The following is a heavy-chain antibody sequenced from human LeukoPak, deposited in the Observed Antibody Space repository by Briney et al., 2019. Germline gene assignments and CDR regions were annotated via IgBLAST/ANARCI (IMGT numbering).Heavy chain of an antibody. CDR1: GGTFSSYA. CDR3: AGYYYDSSGYTDY. V-gene: IGHV1-69*06. Sequence: SVKVSCKASGGTFSSYAISWVRQALGQGLEWMGGIIPIFGTANYAQKFQGRVTITADKSTSTAYMELSSLRSEDTAVYYCAGYYYDSSGYTDYWGQGTLVTVSS. J-gene: IGHJ4*02. D-gene: IGHD3-22*01. CDR2: IIPIFGTA.